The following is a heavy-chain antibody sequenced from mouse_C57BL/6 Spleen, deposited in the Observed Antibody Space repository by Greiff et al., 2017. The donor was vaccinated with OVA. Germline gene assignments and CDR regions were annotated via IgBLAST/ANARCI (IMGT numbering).Heavy chain of an antibody. Sequence: VKLQQPGAELVKPGASVKLSCKASGYTFTSYWMQWVKQRPGQGLEWIGEIDPSDSYTNYNQKFKGKATLTVDTSSSTAYMQLSSLTSEDSAVYYCARWTVVGAMDYWGQGTSVTVSS. J-gene: IGHJ4*01. D-gene: IGHD1-1*01. CDR1: GYTFTSYW. CDR3: ARWTVVGAMDY. V-gene: IGHV1-50*01. CDR2: IDPSDSYT.